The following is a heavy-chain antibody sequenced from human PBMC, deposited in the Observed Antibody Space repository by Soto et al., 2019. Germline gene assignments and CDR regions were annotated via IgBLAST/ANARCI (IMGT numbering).Heavy chain of an antibody. CDR1: GYPFTSYH. D-gene: IGHD5-18*01. CDR2: INPAGGRT. J-gene: IGHJ5*02. Sequence: QVQLVQSAAEVRKPGASVMLSCKTSGYPFTSYHMHWVRQAPGQGLEWMGVINPAGGRTRYSQKFQDRVTMTRDTSSSTVYMELNSLRSEDTAFYFCARGREYSFGYNWFDPWGQGTLVTVSS. V-gene: IGHV1-46*01. CDR3: ARGREYSFGYNWFDP.